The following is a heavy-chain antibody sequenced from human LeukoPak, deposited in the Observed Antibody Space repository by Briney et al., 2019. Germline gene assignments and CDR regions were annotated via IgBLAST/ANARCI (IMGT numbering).Heavy chain of an antibody. J-gene: IGHJ4*02. CDR2: IKSKTDGGTT. D-gene: IGHD2-2*01. CDR3: TTDLALGYCSSTSCYAYPPFDY. Sequence: GGSLRLSCAASGFTFSNAWMSWVRQAPGKGLEWVGRIKSKTDGGTTDYAAPVKGRFTISRGDSKNTLYLQMNSLKTEDTAVYYCTTDLALGYCSSTSCYAYPPFDYWGQGNLVTVSS. V-gene: IGHV3-15*01. CDR1: GFTFSNAW.